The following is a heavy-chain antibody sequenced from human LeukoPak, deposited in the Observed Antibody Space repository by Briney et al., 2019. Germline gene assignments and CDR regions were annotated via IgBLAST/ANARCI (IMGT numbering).Heavy chain of an antibody. J-gene: IGHJ4*02. D-gene: IGHD3-16*01. CDR3: ARLLGGPGGDY. Sequence: ASVKVSCKASGYTFTSYYMHWVRQAPGQGLEWMGIINPSGGSTSYAQKFQGRVTMTRDTTTSTVYMELSSLRSEDTAVYYCARLLGGPGGDYWGQGTLVTVSS. V-gene: IGHV1-46*01. CDR2: INPSGGST. CDR1: GYTFTSYY.